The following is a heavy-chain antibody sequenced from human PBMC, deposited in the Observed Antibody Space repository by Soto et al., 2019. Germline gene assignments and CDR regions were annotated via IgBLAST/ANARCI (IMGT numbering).Heavy chain of an antibody. V-gene: IGHV3-23*01. CDR2: ITGSGAGS. CDR1: GFTFSRYA. J-gene: IGHJ5*02. CDR3: AKAYSNSWPNDWFDP. D-gene: IGHD6-13*01. Sequence: EVQLLESGGGWLQPGGTLRLSCAASGFTFSRYAMNWVRQAPGKGLEWVSGITGSGAGSYYSDSVKGRFTISRDNSKNTLYLQMYSLRAEDTAVYYCAKAYSNSWPNDWFDPRGQGPLVTVSS.